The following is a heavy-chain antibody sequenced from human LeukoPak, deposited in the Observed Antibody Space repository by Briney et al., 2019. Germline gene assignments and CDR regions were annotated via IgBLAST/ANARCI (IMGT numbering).Heavy chain of an antibody. CDR2: INPDSGGT. Sequence: GASVKVSCKASGYTFTGYYMHWVRQAPGQGLEWMGWINPDSGGTNYAQKFQERVTITRDMSTSTAYMELSSLRSEDTAVYYCAASPDYYDSSGYSYYFDYWGQGTLVTVSS. CDR1: GYTFTGYY. V-gene: IGHV1-2*02. J-gene: IGHJ4*02. D-gene: IGHD3-22*01. CDR3: AASPDYYDSSGYSYYFDY.